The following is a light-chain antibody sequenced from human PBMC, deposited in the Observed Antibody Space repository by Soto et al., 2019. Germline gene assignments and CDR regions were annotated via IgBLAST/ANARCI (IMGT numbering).Light chain of an antibody. CDR1: QSVSSN. V-gene: IGKV3-15*01. J-gene: IGKJ1*01. CDR3: QQYNNWPPGT. CDR2: GAS. Sequence: EIVMTQSPATLSVSPGERATLPCRASQSVSSNLAWYQQKPGQAPRLLIYGASTRATGIPARFSGSGSGTEFTLTIGSLQSEDFAVYYCQQYNNWPPGTFGQGTKV.